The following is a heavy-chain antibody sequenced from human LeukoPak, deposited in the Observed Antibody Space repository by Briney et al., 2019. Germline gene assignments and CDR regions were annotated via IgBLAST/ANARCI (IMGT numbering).Heavy chain of an antibody. V-gene: IGHV3-74*01. J-gene: IGHJ6*03. CDR1: GFTFSSYW. CDR2: IKSDGSIT. CDR3: ARGVNCGGDCYSYYYYYMDV. Sequence: GGSLRLSCAASGFTFSSYWMHWVRQAPGKGLVWVSRIKSDGSITTYADSVKGRFTISRDNAKNTLYLQMNSLRAEDTAVYYCARGVNCGGDCYSYYYYYMDVWGKGTTVTVSS. D-gene: IGHD2-21*02.